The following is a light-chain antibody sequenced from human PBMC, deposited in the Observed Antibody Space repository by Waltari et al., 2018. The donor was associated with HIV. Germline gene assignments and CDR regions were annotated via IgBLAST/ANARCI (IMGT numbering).Light chain of an antibody. CDR1: QSIRNN. J-gene: IGKJ4*02. CDR2: DAS. Sequence: CGASQSIRNNLAWYQQKPGQAPKLLIYDASSWETGIPARFSGSGSGTDFTLTISRLQPEDFAVYDCQQCCNWPRTFGRGTKVEIK. CDR3: QQCCNWPRT. V-gene: IGKV3-11*01.